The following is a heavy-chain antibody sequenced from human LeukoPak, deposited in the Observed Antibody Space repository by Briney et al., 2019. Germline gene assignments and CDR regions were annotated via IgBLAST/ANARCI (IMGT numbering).Heavy chain of an antibody. J-gene: IGHJ6*04. V-gene: IGHV4-34*01. CDR1: GGSFGGYY. D-gene: IGHD3-10*01. CDR2: INHSGST. CDR3: ARVDVTMVRGVADYYHYYGMDV. Sequence: SETLSLTCAVYGGSFGGYYWSWIRQPPGKGLEWIGEINHSGSTNYNPSLKSRVTISVDTSKNQFSLKLSSVTAADTAVYYCARVDVTMVRGVADYYHYYGMDVWGKGTTVTVSS.